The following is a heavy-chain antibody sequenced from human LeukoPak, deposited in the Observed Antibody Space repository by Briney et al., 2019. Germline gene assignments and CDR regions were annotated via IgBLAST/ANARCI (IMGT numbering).Heavy chain of an antibody. J-gene: IGHJ4*02. Sequence: ASVKVSCKVSGYSHIEVAMHWVRQAPGKGLEWVGSFDPEDGEDGETHYGQKFQGRVTMTEDASTDTAYMELSSLTSEDTAVYYSAMIYRYAGRPFDYWGQGTLVTVSS. CDR2: FDPEDGEDGET. CDR3: AMIYRYAGRPFDY. CDR1: GYSHIEVA. V-gene: IGHV1-24*01. D-gene: IGHD2-2*02.